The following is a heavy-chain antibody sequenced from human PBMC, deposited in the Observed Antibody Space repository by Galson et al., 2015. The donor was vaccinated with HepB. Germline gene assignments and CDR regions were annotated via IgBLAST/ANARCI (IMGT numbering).Heavy chain of an antibody. CDR3: ARELVGSSPKDYYYYYYMDV. CDR2: IYYSGST. Sequence: ETLSLTCTVSGGSISSYYWSWIRQPPGKGLEWIGYIYYSGSTNYNPSLKSRVTMSVDTSKNQFSLKLSSVTAADTAVYYCARELVGSSPKDYYYYYYMDVWGKGTTVTVSS. D-gene: IGHD6-6*01. J-gene: IGHJ6*03. CDR1: GGSISSYY. V-gene: IGHV4-59*01.